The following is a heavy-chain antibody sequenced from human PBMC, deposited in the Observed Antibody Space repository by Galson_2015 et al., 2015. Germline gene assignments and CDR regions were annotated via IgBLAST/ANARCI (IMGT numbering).Heavy chain of an antibody. Sequence: SLRLSCAASGFTFSSYGMHWVRQAPGKGLEWVAVIWYDGSNKYYADSVKGRFTIFRDNSKNTLYPQMNSLRAEDTAVYYCARDAIVASRGGNYFDYWGQGTLVTVSS. CDR2: IWYDGSNK. V-gene: IGHV3-33*01. D-gene: IGHD5-12*01. CDR1: GFTFSSYG. CDR3: ARDAIVASRGGNYFDY. J-gene: IGHJ4*02.